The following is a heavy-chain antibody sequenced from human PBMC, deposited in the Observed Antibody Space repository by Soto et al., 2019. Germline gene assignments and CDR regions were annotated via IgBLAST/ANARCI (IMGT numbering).Heavy chain of an antibody. CDR1: GFTFSSYA. CDR2: ISGNGGST. V-gene: IGHV3-23*01. J-gene: IGHJ4*02. D-gene: IGHD6-19*01. Sequence: GGSLRLSCAASGFTFSSYAMSWVRQAPGKGLEWVSGISGNGGSTYYADSVKGRFSISRDNSENTLFLQMNNLRAEDTALYYCAKDLGSGWYYFDYWGQGTLVTVSS. CDR3: AKDLGSGWYYFDY.